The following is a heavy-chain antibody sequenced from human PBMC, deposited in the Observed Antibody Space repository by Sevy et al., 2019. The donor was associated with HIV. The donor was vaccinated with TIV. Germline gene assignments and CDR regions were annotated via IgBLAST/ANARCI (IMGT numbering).Heavy chain of an antibody. D-gene: IGHD3-10*01. J-gene: IGHJ4*02. CDR3: ARGAATYYYGSGSFPFDY. CDR1: GFTFSVYW. CDR2: MKEDGSDK. V-gene: IGHV3-7*01. Sequence: GGSLRLSCAASGFTFSVYWMTWVRQAPGKGLEWVATMKEDGSDKDYVDSVKGRFTISRDNAKNSLYLQMNSLRAEDTAVYYCARGAATYYYGSGSFPFDYWGQGTLVTVSS.